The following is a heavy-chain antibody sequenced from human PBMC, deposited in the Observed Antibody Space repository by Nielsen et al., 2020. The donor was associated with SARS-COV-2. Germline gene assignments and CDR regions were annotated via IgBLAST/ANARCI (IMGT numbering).Heavy chain of an antibody. J-gene: IGHJ4*02. CDR1: GYSFATYD. D-gene: IGHD3-9*01. V-gene: IGHV1-8*01. CDR2: VNPNSGDT. CDR3: ARDVNLTGYYSY. Sequence: ASVKVSCKASGYSFATYDINWVRQATGQGLEWMGWVNPNSGDTGYAQKFQGRVTMTRDTSTSTVYMELSSLRSEDTAVYYCARDVNLTGYYSYWGQGTLVTVSS.